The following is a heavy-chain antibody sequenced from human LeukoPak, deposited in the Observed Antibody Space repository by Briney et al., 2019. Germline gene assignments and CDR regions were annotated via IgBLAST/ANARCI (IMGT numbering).Heavy chain of an antibody. J-gene: IGHJ6*03. CDR1: GYSLTSYW. Sequence: KRGESLKISCKGSGYSLTSYWIGWVRQMPGKGLEWMGIIYPGDSDTRYSPSFQGQVTISADKSISTAYLQWSSLKASDTAMYYCARSGYSSSSVGYYYYYYMVVWGKGTTVTVSS. D-gene: IGHD6-6*01. V-gene: IGHV5-51*01. CDR2: IYPGDSDT. CDR3: ARSGYSSSSVGYYYYYYMVV.